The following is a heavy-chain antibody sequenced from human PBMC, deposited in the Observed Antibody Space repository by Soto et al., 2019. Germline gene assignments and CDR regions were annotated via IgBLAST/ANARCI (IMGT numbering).Heavy chain of an antibody. CDR2: IYYSGST. V-gene: IGHV4-59*01. CDR3: ARLGSSSLYYMDV. D-gene: IGHD6-13*01. CDR1: GVSISSYY. Sequence: PSETLSLTCTVSGVSISSYYWSWIRQPPGKGLEWIGYIYYSGSTNYNPSLKSRVTISVDTSKNQFSLKLSSVTAADTAVYYCARLGSSSLYYMDVWGKGTTVTVSS. J-gene: IGHJ6*03.